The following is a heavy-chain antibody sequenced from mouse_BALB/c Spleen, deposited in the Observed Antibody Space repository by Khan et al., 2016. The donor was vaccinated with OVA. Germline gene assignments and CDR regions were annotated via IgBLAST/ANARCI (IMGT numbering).Heavy chain of an antibody. Sequence: EVQLQESGPGLVKPSQSLSLTCTVTGYSIASDYAWNWLRQFPGNNLEWMGFISYSGNTNYNPSLKSRISITRDTSKNQFFLQLNSVTSEDTATYYCARVYGGDFDYWGQGTTLTVSS. J-gene: IGHJ2*01. CDR1: GYSIASDYA. CDR3: ARVYGGDFDY. D-gene: IGHD1-1*01. V-gene: IGHV3-2*02. CDR2: ISYSGNT.